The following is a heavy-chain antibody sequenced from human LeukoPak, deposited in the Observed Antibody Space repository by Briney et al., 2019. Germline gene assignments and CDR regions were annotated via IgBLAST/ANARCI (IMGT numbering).Heavy chain of an antibody. D-gene: IGHD6-13*01. CDR1: GFTFSRHW. CDR2: IKQDGSEK. V-gene: IGHV3-7*01. CDR3: ARDGVPAANDY. Sequence: GGSLRLSCAASGFTFSRHWMTWVRQAPGKGLEWVANIKQDGSEKYYVDSVKGRFTISRDSAKNSLYLQMNSLRAEDTAVYYCARDGVPAANDYWGQGTLVTVSS. J-gene: IGHJ4*02.